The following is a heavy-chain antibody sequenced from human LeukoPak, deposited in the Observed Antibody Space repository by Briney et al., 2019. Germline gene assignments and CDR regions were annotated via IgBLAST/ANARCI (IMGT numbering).Heavy chain of an antibody. V-gene: IGHV5-51*01. CDR2: IYPGDSDT. CDR1: GYSFTSYW. Sequence: GESLKISCKGSGYSFTSYWIGWVRQMPGKGLEWMGIIYPGDSDTRYRPSFQGQVTISADKSISTAYLQWSSLKASDTAMYYCARHVAVAGIVYGMDVWGQGTTVTVSS. CDR3: ARHVAVAGIVYGMDV. J-gene: IGHJ6*02. D-gene: IGHD6-19*01.